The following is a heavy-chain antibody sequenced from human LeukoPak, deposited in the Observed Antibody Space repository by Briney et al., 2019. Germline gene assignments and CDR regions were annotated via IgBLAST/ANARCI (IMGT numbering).Heavy chain of an antibody. V-gene: IGHV1-69*01. Sequence: SVKVSCKASGGTFSSYAISWVRQAPGQGLEWMGGIIPIFGTANYAQKFQGRVTITSDESTSTAYMELSSLRSEDTAVYYCAYYGSGSYYSPFDYGGQGTLVTVSS. CDR1: GGTFSSYA. CDR2: IIPIFGTA. J-gene: IGHJ4*02. CDR3: AYYGSGSYYSPFDY. D-gene: IGHD3-10*01.